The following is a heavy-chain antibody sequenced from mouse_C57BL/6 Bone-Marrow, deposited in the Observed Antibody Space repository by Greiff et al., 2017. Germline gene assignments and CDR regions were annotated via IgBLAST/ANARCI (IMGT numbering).Heavy chain of an antibody. CDR3: ARGGRSAWCAY. J-gene: IGHJ3*01. CDR1: GYTFTSYD. V-gene: IGHV1-85*01. Sequence: QVQLKQSGPELVKPGASVKLSCKASGYTFTSYDITWVKQRPGQGLEWIGWIYPRDGSTKYNEKFKGKATLTVDTSSSTAYMELHILTSEYSAVYFCARGGRSAWCAYWGQGTLVTVSA. CDR2: IYPRDGST.